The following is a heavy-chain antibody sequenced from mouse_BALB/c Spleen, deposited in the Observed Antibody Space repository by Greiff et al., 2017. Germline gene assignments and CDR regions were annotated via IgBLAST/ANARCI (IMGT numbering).Heavy chain of an antibody. V-gene: IGHV5-9-3*01. CDR2: ISSGGSYT. CDR1: GFTFSSYA. J-gene: IGHJ4*01. CDR3: ARHDAMDY. Sequence: EVKVVESGGGLVKPGGSLKLSCAASGFTFSSYAMSWVRQTPEKRLEWVATISSGGSYTYYPDSVKGRFTISRDNAKNTLYLQMSSLRSEDTAMYYFARHDAMDYWGQGTSVTVSS.